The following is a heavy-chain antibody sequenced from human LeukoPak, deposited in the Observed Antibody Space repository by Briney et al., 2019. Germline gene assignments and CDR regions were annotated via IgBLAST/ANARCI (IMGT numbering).Heavy chain of an antibody. V-gene: IGHV4-34*01. Sequence: SETLSLTCAVFGGSFSGYYWNWIRQPPGKGLEWIGQINPSRNTNYNPSLKSRVTISVDTSKKQFSLKLSSVTAADTAVYYCAWRYDFWSGYPPPLDYWGQGTLVTVSS. CDR1: GGSFSGYY. CDR2: INPSRNT. CDR3: AWRYDFWSGYPPPLDY. D-gene: IGHD3-3*01. J-gene: IGHJ4*02.